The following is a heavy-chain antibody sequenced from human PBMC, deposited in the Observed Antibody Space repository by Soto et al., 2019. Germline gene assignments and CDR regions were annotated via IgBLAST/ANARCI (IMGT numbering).Heavy chain of an antibody. CDR1: GFTFSIYW. Sequence: GGSLRLSCAASGFTFSIYWMHWVRQVPGKGPVWVSRIKNDGSGTYYADSVKGRLTMSRDNAKNTVYLQMNSLRAEDTAVYYCVRGDGDYYDRNGYLGLHWGQGTLGTVSS. D-gene: IGHD3-22*01. CDR2: IKNDGSGT. CDR3: VRGDGDYYDRNGYLGLH. J-gene: IGHJ4*02. V-gene: IGHV3-74*01.